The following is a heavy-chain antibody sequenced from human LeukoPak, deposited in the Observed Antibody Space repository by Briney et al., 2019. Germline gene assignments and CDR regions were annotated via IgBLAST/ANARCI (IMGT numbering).Heavy chain of an antibody. D-gene: IGHD2-21*02. J-gene: IGHJ4*02. V-gene: IGHV3-48*04. CDR3: ARGNVVTAFFDY. Sequence: GGSLRLSCAASGFTFSSYSMNWVRKAPGKGLEWVSYISSSSRTIYYADSVKGRFTISRDNAKNSLYLQMNSLRAEDTAVYYCARGNVVTAFFDYWGQGTLVTVSS. CDR2: ISSSSRTI. CDR1: GFTFSSYS.